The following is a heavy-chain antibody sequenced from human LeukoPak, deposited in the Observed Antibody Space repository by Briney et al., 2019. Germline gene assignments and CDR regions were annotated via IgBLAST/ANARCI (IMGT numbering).Heavy chain of an antibody. D-gene: IGHD6-13*01. J-gene: IGHJ4*02. Sequence: ASVKVSCKASGYTFTSYGISWVRQAPGQGLEWMGWINPNSGGTNYAQKFQGRVTMTRDTSISTAYMELSRLRSDDTAVYYCARAVQQQLVLYWGQGTLVTVSS. CDR2: INPNSGGT. CDR3: ARAVQQQLVLY. V-gene: IGHV1-2*02. CDR1: GYTFTSYG.